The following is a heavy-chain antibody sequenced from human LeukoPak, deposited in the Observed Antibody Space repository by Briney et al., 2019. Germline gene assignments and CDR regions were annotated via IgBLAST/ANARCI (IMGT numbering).Heavy chain of an antibody. Sequence: ASMKVSCKASGYTFTSYGISWVRQAPGQGLEWMGWISAYNGNTNYAQKLQGRVTMTKDTSTSTAYMELRSLRSDDTAVYYCARDSPRIVVVTATDYWGQGTLVTVSS. J-gene: IGHJ4*02. CDR2: ISAYNGNT. V-gene: IGHV1-18*01. D-gene: IGHD2-21*02. CDR3: ARDSPRIVVVTATDY. CDR1: GYTFTSYG.